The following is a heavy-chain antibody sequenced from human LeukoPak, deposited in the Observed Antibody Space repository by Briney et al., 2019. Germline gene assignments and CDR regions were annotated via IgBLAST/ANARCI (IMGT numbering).Heavy chain of an antibody. CDR3: ARVKNYGDYKSGFDY. CDR2: INPSGGST. Sequence: ASVKVSCEASGYTFTSYYMHWVRQAPGQGLEWMGIINPSGGSTSYAQKFQGRVTMTRDMSTSTVYMELSSLRSEDTAVYYCARVKNYGDYKSGFDYWGQGTLVTVSS. D-gene: IGHD4-17*01. CDR1: GYTFTSYY. V-gene: IGHV1-46*01. J-gene: IGHJ4*02.